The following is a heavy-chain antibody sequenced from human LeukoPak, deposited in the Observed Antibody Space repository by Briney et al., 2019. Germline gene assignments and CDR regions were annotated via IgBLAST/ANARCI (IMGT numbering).Heavy chain of an antibody. CDR1: GFTFSRNS. CDR3: TRDDFTMDRGVVDY. D-gene: IGHD3-10*01. V-gene: IGHV3-21*01. CDR2: ISSSSGYI. Sequence: GGSLRLSCAASGFTFSRNSMNWVRQAPGKGLEWVSSISSSSGYIYYADSVKGRFTISRDNAKKSLYLQMNSLRVEDTAVYYCTRDDFTMDRGVVDYWGQGTLVTVSS. J-gene: IGHJ4*02.